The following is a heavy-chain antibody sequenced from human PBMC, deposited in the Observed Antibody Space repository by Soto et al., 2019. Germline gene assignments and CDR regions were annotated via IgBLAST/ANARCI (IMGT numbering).Heavy chain of an antibody. V-gene: IGHV4-59*01. CDR1: GDSIRPYY. CDR3: ARVTYDSFTAYSYYFDY. D-gene: IGHD3-9*01. Sequence: SETLSLTCTVSGDSIRPYYWTWIRQPPGKGLEWIGYVYYIGSVNYKSSLKSRVTMSVDTSKNQFSLRLNSVTAADTAVYYFARVTYDSFTAYSYYFDYWGQGTLVTVSS. J-gene: IGHJ4*02. CDR2: VYYIGSV.